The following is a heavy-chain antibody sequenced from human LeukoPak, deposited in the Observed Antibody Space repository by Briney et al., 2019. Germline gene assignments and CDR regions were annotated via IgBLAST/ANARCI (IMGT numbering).Heavy chain of an antibody. V-gene: IGHV1-8*01. D-gene: IGHD6-13*01. CDR3: ARDRGSSWVLDY. CDR1: GYTFTSYD. CDR2: MNPNSGNT. Sequence: ASVQVSCKASGYTFTSYDIHWVRQATGQGLEWMGWMNPNSGNTGYAQKFQGRVTMTRNTSISTAYMELSSLRSEDTAVYYCARDRGSSWVLDYWGQGTLVTVSS. J-gene: IGHJ4*02.